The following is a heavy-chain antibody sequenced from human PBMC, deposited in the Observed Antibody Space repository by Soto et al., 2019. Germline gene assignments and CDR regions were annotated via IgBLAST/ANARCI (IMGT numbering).Heavy chain of an antibody. V-gene: IGHV4-59*01. CDR1: GGSISTYY. CDR2: IYFTGNT. D-gene: IGHD2-15*01. J-gene: IGHJ4*02. CDR3: ARAVGYCSGGKCYDY. Sequence: PSETLSLTCTVSGGSISTYYWSWIRQPPGKGLEWIGYIYFTGNTNYNPSLKSRVTISVDTSRNQLSLRLTSVTAADTAVYYCARAVGYCSGGKCYDYWGQGTLVTVSS.